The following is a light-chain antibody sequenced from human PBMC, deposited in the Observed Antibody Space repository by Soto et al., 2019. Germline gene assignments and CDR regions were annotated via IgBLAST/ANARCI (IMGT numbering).Light chain of an antibody. CDR3: QEYGSLHGT. J-gene: IGKJ3*01. CDR2: GAS. V-gene: IGKV3-20*01. CDR1: QSVSSIY. Sequence: EIVLTQSPGTLSLSPGERATLSCRASQSVSSIYLAWYQQRPGQAPRLLIYGASTRATGIPDRFSGSGSGTDFTLTISRLEPEDFAVYYCQEYGSLHGTFGPGTKVDIK.